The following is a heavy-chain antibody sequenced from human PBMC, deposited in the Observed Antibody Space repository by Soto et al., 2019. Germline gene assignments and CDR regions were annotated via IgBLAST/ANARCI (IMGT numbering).Heavy chain of an antibody. CDR3: ARRGHSYGLGV. Sequence: GESLKISCKGSGYNFATYWIAWVRQLPGKGPEWMGIIYAGDSDTSYSPSFQGQVTISVDKSISTAYLQWNSLKASDTAMYYCARRGHSYGLGVWGQGTKVTVS. D-gene: IGHD3-10*01. J-gene: IGHJ6*02. V-gene: IGHV5-51*01. CDR1: GYNFATYW. CDR2: IYAGDSDT.